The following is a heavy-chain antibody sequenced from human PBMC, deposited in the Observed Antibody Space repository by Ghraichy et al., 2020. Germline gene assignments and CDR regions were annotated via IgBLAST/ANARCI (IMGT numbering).Heavy chain of an antibody. CDR1: GVSFSGYY. J-gene: IGHJ4*02. D-gene: IGHD3-9*01. CDR3: ARGEYYDVLTGVKYYFDY. CDR2: INDNGST. V-gene: IGHV4-34*01. Sequence: SETLSRTCAVYGVSFSGYYWSWIRQPPGKGLEWIGEINDNGSTNYNPSLKSRVTISIDTSKNQFSLKLSSVTAADTAVYYCARGEYYDVLTGVKYYFDYWGQGTLVTVSS.